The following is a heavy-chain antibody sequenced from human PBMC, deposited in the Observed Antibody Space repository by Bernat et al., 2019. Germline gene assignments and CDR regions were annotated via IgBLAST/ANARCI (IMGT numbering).Heavy chain of an antibody. J-gene: IGHJ4*02. V-gene: IGHV1-58*01. CDR1: GFTFTSSA. Sequence: QMQLVQSGPEVKKPGTSVKVSCKASGFTFTSSAVQWVRQARGQRLEWMGWIVVVSGNTNYAQKFQERVTITRDMSTSTAYMELSSLRCEDTAVYYCAAANLAGGVYFDYWGQGTLVTVFS. D-gene: IGHD3-16*01. CDR2: IVVVSGNT. CDR3: AAANLAGGVYFDY.